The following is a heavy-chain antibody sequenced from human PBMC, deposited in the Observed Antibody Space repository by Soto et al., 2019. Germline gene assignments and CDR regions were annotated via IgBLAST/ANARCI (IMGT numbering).Heavy chain of an antibody. V-gene: IGHV3-23*01. CDR3: ANPVRHCSSTSCYAGWDYYGMDV. Sequence: GGSLRLSCAASGFTFSSYAMSWVRQAPGKGLEWVSAISGSGGSTYYADSVKGRFTISRDNSKNTLYLQMNSLRAEDTAVYYCANPVRHCSSTSCYAGWDYYGMDVWGQGTTVTVSS. CDR2: ISGSGGST. CDR1: GFTFSSYA. D-gene: IGHD2-2*01. J-gene: IGHJ6*02.